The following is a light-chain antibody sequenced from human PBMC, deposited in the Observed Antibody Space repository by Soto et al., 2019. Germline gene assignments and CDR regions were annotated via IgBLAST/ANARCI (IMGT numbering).Light chain of an antibody. V-gene: IGKV1-27*01. CDR2: GAS. CDR1: QGISNY. CDR3: QKYDGAPRT. J-gene: IGKJ1*01. Sequence: DIQMTQSPSSLSASVGDRVIITCRASQGISNYLAWYQQKPGKVPKLLIYGASSLQSGVPSRFSGSGSGTDFILTISSLQTEDVASYYCQKYDGAPRTFGQGNKVEIK.